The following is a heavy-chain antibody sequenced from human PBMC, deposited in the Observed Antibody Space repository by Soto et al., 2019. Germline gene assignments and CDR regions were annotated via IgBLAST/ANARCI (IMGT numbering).Heavy chain of an antibody. J-gene: IGHJ4*02. CDR1: GYDFGSYW. V-gene: IGHV5-51*01. D-gene: IGHD2-8*01. Sequence: GESLKISCKGSGYDFGSYWIAWVRQTPGKGLEWLGNIYPGDSDTTYSPSSEGQVTISVDKSTNSASLQWSSLKASDTAMYYCARRCSLFGIFDFWGQGTLVTVSS. CDR2: IYPGDSDT. CDR3: ARRCSLFGIFDF.